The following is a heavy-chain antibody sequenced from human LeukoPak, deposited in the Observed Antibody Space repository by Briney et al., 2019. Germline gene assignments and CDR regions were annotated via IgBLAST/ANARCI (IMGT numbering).Heavy chain of an antibody. CDR3: SKVFYRDAVDY. CDR2: ISGGGDIT. D-gene: IGHD2/OR15-2a*01. V-gene: IGHV3-23*01. CDR1: GFTFTKYA. J-gene: IGHJ4*02. Sequence: GGSLRLSSTASGFTFTKYAISWVRQAPGKGLEWVSGISGGGDITYYADSVKGRFTISRDNSKNTLYLQMNSLRAEDTALYYCSKVFYRDAVDYWGQGTLVTVSS.